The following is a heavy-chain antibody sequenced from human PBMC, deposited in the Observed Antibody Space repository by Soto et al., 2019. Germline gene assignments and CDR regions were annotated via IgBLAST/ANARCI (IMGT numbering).Heavy chain of an antibody. CDR1: GFTVSSNY. J-gene: IGHJ5*02. CDR2: IYSGGNT. Sequence: EGQLVESGGGLVQPGGSLRLSCAASGFTVSSNYMSWVRQAPGKGLEWVSVIYSGGNTYYADSVKGRFTISRDNSKNTLYLQMNSRRVEDTAMYFCAGHDWFDPWGQGTPVTVSS. V-gene: IGHV3-66*04. CDR3: AGHDWFDP.